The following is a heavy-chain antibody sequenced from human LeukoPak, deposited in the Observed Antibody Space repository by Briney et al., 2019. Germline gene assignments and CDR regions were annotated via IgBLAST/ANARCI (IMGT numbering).Heavy chain of an antibody. J-gene: IGHJ5*02. CDR1: GGSFSGYY. CDR3: ARHGSITIFGVVIPGPGGWFDP. CDR2: INHSGST. V-gene: IGHV4-34*01. D-gene: IGHD3-3*01. Sequence: SETLSLTCAVYGGSFSGYYWSWIRRPPGKGLEWIGEINHSGSTNYNPSLKSRVTISVDTSKNQFSLKLSSVTAADTAVYYCARHGSITIFGVVIPGPGGWFDPWGQGTLVTVSS.